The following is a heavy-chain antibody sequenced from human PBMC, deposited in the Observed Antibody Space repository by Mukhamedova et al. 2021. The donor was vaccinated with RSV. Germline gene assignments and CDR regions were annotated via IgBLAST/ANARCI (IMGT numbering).Heavy chain of an antibody. D-gene: IGHD6-13*01. CDR2: ISSSGSTI. Sequence: QAPGKGLEWVSYISSSGSTIYYADSVKGRFTISRDNAKNSLYLQMNSLRAEDTAVYYCATGGARKQQPDYWGQGTLVTGSS. V-gene: IGHV3-11*01. CDR3: ATGGARKQQPDY. J-gene: IGHJ4*02.